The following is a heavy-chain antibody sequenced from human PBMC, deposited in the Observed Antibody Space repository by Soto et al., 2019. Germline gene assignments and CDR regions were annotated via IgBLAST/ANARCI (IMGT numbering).Heavy chain of an antibody. CDR2: ISSSSSYI. CDR3: AREYGDCSGGSCYSGPYFQH. D-gene: IGHD2-15*01. Sequence: PGGSLRLSCAASGFTFSSYSMNWVRQAPGKGLEWVSSISSSSSYIYYADSVKGRFTISRDNAKNSPYLQMNSLRAEDTAVYYCAREYGDCSGGSCYSGPYFQHWGQGTLVTVSS. CDR1: GFTFSSYS. V-gene: IGHV3-21*01. J-gene: IGHJ1*01.